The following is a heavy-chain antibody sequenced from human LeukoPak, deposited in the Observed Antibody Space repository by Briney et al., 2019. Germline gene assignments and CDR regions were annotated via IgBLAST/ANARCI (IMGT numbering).Heavy chain of an antibody. CDR3: ARDRSSRPNLDY. D-gene: IGHD6-13*01. CDR2: INPNSGGT. V-gene: IGHV1-2*02. CDR1: GYTFTGYY. Sequence: ASVKVSCKASGYTFTGYYMHWVRQAPGQGLEWMGWINPNSGGTNYAQKFQGRVTMTRDTPISTAYMELSRLRSDDTAVYYCARDRSSRPNLDYWGQGTLVTVSS. J-gene: IGHJ4*02.